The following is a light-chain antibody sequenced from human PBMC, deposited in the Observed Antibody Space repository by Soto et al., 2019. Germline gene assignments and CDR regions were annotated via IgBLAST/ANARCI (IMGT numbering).Light chain of an antibody. V-gene: IGLV1-40*01. CDR2: GNR. CDR3: QAYDYSLTASV. J-gene: IGLJ3*02. CDR1: SSNLGAGYD. Sequence: QSVLTQSPSVSGAPGQRVTLSCTGNSSNLGAGYDVHWYQQLPGAAPKLVIFGNRNRPSGVPERFSGSKSGTSASLAITGLQTEDEADYYCQAYDYSLTASVFGGGTKVTVL.